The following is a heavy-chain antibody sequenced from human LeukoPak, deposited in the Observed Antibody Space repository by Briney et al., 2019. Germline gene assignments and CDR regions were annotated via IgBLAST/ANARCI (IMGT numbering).Heavy chain of an antibody. CDR1: GFTFSSYA. CDR3: ARDGGQLVPAY. CDR2: ISYDGSSK. J-gene: IGHJ4*02. V-gene: IGHV3-30-3*01. Sequence: PGGSLRLSCAASGFTFSSYAMHWVRQAPGKGLEWVAVISYDGSSKYYADSVKGRFTISRDNSKNTLYLQMNSLRAEDTAVYYCARDGGQLVPAYWGQGTLVTVSS. D-gene: IGHD6-6*01.